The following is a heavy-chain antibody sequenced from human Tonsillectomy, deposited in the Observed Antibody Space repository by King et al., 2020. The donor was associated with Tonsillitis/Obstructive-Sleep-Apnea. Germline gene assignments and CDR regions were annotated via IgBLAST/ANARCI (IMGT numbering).Heavy chain of an antibody. V-gene: IGHV4-4*02. D-gene: IGHD4-17*01. CDR2: IYHSGSN. J-gene: IGHJ3*02. Sequence: VQLQESGPGLVKPSGTLSLTCAVSGGSISSSNWWSWVRQPPGKGLEWIGDIYHSGSNNYNPSLKSRVTISVDESKNQFSLRLTSVTAVDTAVYYCAGDRGFYGDSSFDIWGQGTMVAVSS. CDR3: AGDRGFYGDSSFDI. CDR1: GGSISSSNW.